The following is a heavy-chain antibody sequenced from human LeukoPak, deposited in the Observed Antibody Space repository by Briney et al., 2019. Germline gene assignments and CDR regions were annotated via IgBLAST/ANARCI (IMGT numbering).Heavy chain of an antibody. J-gene: IGHJ4*02. Sequence: PGGSLRLSCAASGFTFSNYLMSSVRQAPGKGLEWVASIHQHGNEKYFVDSVRGRFTISRDNAKNSLYLQMSSLRAEDTAVYYCATLNGPLFEYWGQGTLVTVSS. V-gene: IGHV3-7*01. CDR1: GFTFSNYL. CDR2: IHQHGNEK. D-gene: IGHD2-8*01. CDR3: ATLNGPLFEY.